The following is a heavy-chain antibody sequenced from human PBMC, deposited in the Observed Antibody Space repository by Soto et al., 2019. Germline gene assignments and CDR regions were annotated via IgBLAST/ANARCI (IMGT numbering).Heavy chain of an antibody. CDR2: IVVGSGNT. CDR3: ARDKRITIFGVVIEGDPTDYYGMDV. CDR1: GFTFTSSA. J-gene: IGHJ6*02. Sequence: SVKVSCKASGFTFTSSAVQWVRQARGQRLEWIGWIVVGSGNTNYAQKFQERVTITRDMSTSTAYMELSSLRSADTAVYYCARDKRITIFGVVIEGDPTDYYGMDVWGQGTTVTVSS. D-gene: IGHD3-3*01. V-gene: IGHV1-58*01.